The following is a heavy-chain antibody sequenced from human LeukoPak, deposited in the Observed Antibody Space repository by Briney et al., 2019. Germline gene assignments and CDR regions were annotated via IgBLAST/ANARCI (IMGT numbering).Heavy chain of an antibody. CDR3: AGGYRTHTFDM. D-gene: IGHD5-18*01. J-gene: IGHJ3*02. Sequence: PSETLSLTCTVSGGSISSYCWSWIRQPPGKGLEWFWYIYYTGTTNYNPSLSSRDTMSVDTSKSQFSLKLSSVTAADSAVYFCAGGYRTHTFDMWGQGTMVTVSS. CDR1: GGSISSYC. V-gene: IGHV4-59*01. CDR2: IYYTGTT.